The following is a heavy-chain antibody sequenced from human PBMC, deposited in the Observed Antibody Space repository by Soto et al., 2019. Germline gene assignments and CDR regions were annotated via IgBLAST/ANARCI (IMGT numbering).Heavy chain of an antibody. V-gene: IGHV4-59*01. CDR2: IYHTGGT. Sequence: QVQLQESGPGLVKPSETLSLTCTVFGGSISSYYWSWIRHPPGKGLEYIGYIYHTGGTNYNPSLKRRVTISIDTSKNQFSLKLSSVTAADTAVYYCARVGRYYFEHWGEGTLVTVSS. CDR3: ARVGRYYFEH. J-gene: IGHJ4*02. CDR1: GGSISSYY.